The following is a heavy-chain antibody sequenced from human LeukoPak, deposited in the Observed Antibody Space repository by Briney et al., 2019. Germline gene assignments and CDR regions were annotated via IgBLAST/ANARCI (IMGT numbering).Heavy chain of an antibody. CDR1: GYTFTGYY. J-gene: IGHJ6*02. CDR3: ARGKYCSGGSCYTNYYYGMDV. D-gene: IGHD2-15*01. V-gene: IGHV1-2*04. Sequence: ASVKVSCKASGYTFTGYYMHWVRQAPGQGLEWMGWINPNSGGTNYAQKFQGWVTMTRDTSISTAYMELSRLRSDDTAVYYCARGKYCSGGSCYTNYYYGMDVWGQGTTVTVSS. CDR2: INPNSGGT.